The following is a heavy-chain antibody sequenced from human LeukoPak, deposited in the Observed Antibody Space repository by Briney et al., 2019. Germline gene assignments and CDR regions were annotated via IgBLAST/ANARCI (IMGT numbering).Heavy chain of an antibody. CDR1: GFTFSNYM. Sequence: GGSLRLSCAASGFTFSNYMMHWVRQAPGKGLVWVSRIKSDGITITYADPVEGRFTISRDNAKNTLYLQMNSLRAEDTAVYYCLRDLNWSLDQWGQGTLVTVSS. D-gene: IGHD1-20*01. CDR2: IKSDGITI. V-gene: IGHV3-74*01. CDR3: LRDLNWSLDQ. J-gene: IGHJ4*02.